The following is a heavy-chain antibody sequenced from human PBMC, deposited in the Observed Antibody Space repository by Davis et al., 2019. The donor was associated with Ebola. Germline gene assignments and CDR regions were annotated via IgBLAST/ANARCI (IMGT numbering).Heavy chain of an antibody. D-gene: IGHD3-22*01. Sequence: GESLKISCAASGFTFSNAWMSWVRQAPGKGLEWVSVIYSGGSTYYADSVKGRFTISRDNSKNTLYLQMNSLRAEDTAVYYCARCPASYYYDSSGYYALPDAFDIWGQGTMVTVSS. CDR1: GFTFSNAW. J-gene: IGHJ3*02. V-gene: IGHV3-53*01. CDR3: ARCPASYYYDSSGYYALPDAFDI. CDR2: IYSGGST.